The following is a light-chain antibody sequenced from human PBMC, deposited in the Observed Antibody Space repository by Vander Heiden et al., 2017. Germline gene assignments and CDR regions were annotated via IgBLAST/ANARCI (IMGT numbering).Light chain of an antibody. V-gene: IGLV1-44*01. CDR1: SSNIGSNT. Sequence: QSVLTQPPSASGSPGQRVTISCSGSSSNIGSNTVNWYQQLPGTAPKLLIYSNNQRPSGVPDRFSGSKSGTSDSLAISGLQSEDEADYCCAAWDDSLNGWGLGGGTKLT. J-gene: IGLJ3*02. CDR3: AAWDDSLNGWG. CDR2: SNN.